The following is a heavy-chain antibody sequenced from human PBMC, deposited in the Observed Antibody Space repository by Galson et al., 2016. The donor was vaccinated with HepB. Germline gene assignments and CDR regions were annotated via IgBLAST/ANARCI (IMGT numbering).Heavy chain of an antibody. V-gene: IGHV3-7*01. J-gene: IGHJ4*02. CDR2: IKQDASEK. CDR3: ARDHRHCGADPM. Sequence: SLRLSCAASGFAFNTYWMSWVRHAPGKGLEWVANIKQDASEKYYVDSVKGRFTISRDNAKNSLYLQMNSLTADDTAVYYCARDHRHCGADPMGAQGTLVTVSS. D-gene: IGHD2-21*02. CDR1: GFAFNTYW.